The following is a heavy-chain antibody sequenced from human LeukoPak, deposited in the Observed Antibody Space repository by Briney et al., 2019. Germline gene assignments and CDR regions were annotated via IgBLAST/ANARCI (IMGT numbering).Heavy chain of an antibody. J-gene: IGHJ4*02. Sequence: GSSVKVSCKASGGTFSSYAISWVRQAPGQGLEWMGGIIPIFGTANYAQKFQGRVTITADKSTSTAYMELSSLRSEDTAVYYCARETRNDYGDYRVDYWGQGTLVTVSS. D-gene: IGHD4-17*01. CDR3: ARETRNDYGDYRVDY. CDR2: IIPIFGTA. V-gene: IGHV1-69*06. CDR1: GGTFSSYA.